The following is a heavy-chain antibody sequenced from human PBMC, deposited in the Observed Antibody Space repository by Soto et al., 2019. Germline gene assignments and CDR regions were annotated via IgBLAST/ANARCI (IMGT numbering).Heavy chain of an antibody. D-gene: IGHD3-9*01. J-gene: IGHJ6*02. V-gene: IGHV2-5*02. CDR2: IYWDDDK. Sequence: SGPTLVNPTQTLTLTCTFSGFSLSTSGVGVGWIRQPPGKALEWLALIYWDDDKRYSPSLKSRLTITKDTSKNQVVLTMTNMDPVDTATYYCAHARYDILTGYYGYYYYGMDVWGQGTTVTVSS. CDR1: GFSLSTSGVG. CDR3: AHARYDILTGYYGYYYYGMDV.